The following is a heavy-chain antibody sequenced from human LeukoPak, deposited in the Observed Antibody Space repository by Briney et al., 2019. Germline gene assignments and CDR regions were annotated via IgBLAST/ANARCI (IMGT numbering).Heavy chain of an antibody. Sequence: GGSLRLSCAASGFTFSSYSMNWVRQAPAKGLQLVSSISSSSSSIYYADSVKGRFTISRDNAKNSLYLQMNSLRAEDTAVYYCARASGDIVETATMGSYWGQGTLVTVSS. CDR2: ISSSSSSI. D-gene: IGHD5-18*01. CDR1: GFTFSSYS. J-gene: IGHJ4*02. CDR3: ARASGDIVETATMGSY. V-gene: IGHV3-21*01.